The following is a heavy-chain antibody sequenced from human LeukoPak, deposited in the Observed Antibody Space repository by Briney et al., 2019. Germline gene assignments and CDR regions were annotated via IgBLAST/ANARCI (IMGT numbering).Heavy chain of an antibody. V-gene: IGHV4-30-4*01. CDR1: GGSTSSGDYY. J-gene: IGHJ3*02. CDR2: IYYSGST. CDR3: ARQRLSHYGSGGYYDRPFDI. D-gene: IGHD3-22*01. Sequence: SETLSLTRTVSGGSTSSGDYYWSWIRQPPGKGLEWIGYIYYSGSTYYNPSLKSRVTISVDTSKNQFSLKVNSVTAADTAVYYCARQRLSHYGSGGYYDRPFDIWGQGTMVTVSS.